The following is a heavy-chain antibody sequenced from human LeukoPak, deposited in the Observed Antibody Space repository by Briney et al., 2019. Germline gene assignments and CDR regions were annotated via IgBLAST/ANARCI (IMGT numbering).Heavy chain of an antibody. CDR3: AKDLDIVVVTATQDYYFDY. V-gene: IGHV3-30*18. D-gene: IGHD2-21*02. CDR2: ISYDGSDK. CDR1: GFTFSSYG. J-gene: IGHJ4*02. Sequence: PGRSLRLSCAASGFTFSSYGMHWVRQAPGKGLEWAAVISYDGSDKQYADSVKGRFIISRDNSKNTLYLQMNSLRAEDTAVYYCAKDLDIVVVTATQDYYFDYWGQETLVTVSS.